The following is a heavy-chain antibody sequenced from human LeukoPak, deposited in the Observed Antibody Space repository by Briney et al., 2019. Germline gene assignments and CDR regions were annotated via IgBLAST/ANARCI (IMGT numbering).Heavy chain of an antibody. D-gene: IGHD3-16*01. J-gene: IGHJ6*03. Sequence: ASVKVSCKASGYTFTSYGITWMRQATGQGLEWMGWMNPDSGNTGYAQKFQGRVTITRNTSISTAYMELSSLRSEDTAVYYCARGLLMRDYVWGRRYYYMDVWGKGTTVTVSS. CDR1: GYTFTSYG. CDR2: MNPDSGNT. V-gene: IGHV1-8*03. CDR3: ARGLLMRDYVWGRRYYYMDV.